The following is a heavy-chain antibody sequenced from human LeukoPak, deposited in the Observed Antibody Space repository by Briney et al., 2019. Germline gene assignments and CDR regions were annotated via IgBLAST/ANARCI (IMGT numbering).Heavy chain of an antibody. D-gene: IGHD6-13*01. V-gene: IGHV4-39*01. J-gene: IGHJ4*02. CDR3: ARRVGIAAAGTEDY. CDR1: GGSISSSSYY. CDR2: IYYSGST. Sequence: PSETLSLTCTVSGGSISSSSYYWGWIRQPPGKGLEWIGSIYYSGSTYYNPSLKSRVTISVDTSKNQFSLKLSSVTAADTAVYYCARRVGIAAAGTEDYWGQGTLVTVSP.